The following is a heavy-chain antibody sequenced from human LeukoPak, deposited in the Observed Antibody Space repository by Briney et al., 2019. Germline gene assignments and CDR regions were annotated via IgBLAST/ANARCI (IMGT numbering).Heavy chain of an antibody. V-gene: IGHV4-4*02. J-gene: IGHJ5*02. D-gene: IGHD6-19*01. CDR1: GGSISSSNW. CDR2: IYHSGST. Sequence: PSETLSLTCTVSGGSISSSNWGGWVRQPPGKGLEWIGEIYHSGSTNYNPSLKSRVTISVDKSKNQFSLKLSSVTAADTAVYYCARDISSGLYNWFDPWGQGTLVTVSS. CDR3: ARDISSGLYNWFDP.